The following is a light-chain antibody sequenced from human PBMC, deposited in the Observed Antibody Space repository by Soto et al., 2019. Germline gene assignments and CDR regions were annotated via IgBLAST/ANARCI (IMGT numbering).Light chain of an antibody. CDR1: QSISSY. J-gene: IGKJ1*01. CDR3: QQSYSTLWT. CDR2: AAS. V-gene: IGKV1-39*01. Sequence: DIQITQSPSCLSASVGDRVTITCRASQSISSYLNWYQQKPGKAPKLLIYAASSLQSGVPSRFSGSGSGTDFTLTISRLQPEDFATYYCQQSYSTLWTFGQGTKVDVK.